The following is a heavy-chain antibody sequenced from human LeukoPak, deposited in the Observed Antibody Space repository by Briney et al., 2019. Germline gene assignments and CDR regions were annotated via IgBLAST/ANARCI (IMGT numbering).Heavy chain of an antibody. D-gene: IGHD6-19*01. CDR2: INHGGNT. CDR3: ASGKYSSGWYGQTTYYYYGMDV. V-gene: IGHV4-30-2*01. CDR1: GGSISSGDYS. J-gene: IGHJ6*02. Sequence: SQTLSLTCTVSGGSISSGDYSWSWIRQPPGKGLEWVGEINHGGNTNCNPSLKSRVIISVDTSKNQFSLKVSSVTAADTAVYYCASGKYSSGWYGQTTYYYYGMDVWGQGTTVTVSS.